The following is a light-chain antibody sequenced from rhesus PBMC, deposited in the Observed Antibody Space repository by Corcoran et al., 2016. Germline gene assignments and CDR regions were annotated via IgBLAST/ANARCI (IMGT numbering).Light chain of an antibody. CDR1: QGTSNY. CDR2: RAA. V-gene: IGKV1-69*01. J-gene: IGKJ4*01. CDR3: QRHDNSAVT. Sequence: DIQMTQSPSSLSASVGDTVTITCRASQGTSNYLAWYQQKPGKAPKLLIYRAANLEVGVPSRLSGSGSGTDFTLTFCSLQPEDIATYYCQRHDNSAVTFGGGPKVEIE.